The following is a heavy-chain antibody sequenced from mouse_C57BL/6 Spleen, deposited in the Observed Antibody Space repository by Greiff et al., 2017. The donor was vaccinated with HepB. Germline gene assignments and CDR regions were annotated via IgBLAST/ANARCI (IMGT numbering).Heavy chain of an antibody. J-gene: IGHJ2*01. CDR2: IHPNSGST. V-gene: IGHV1-64*01. CDR1: GYTFTSYW. Sequence: VQLQQPGAELVKPGASVKLSCKASGYTFTSYWMHWVKQRPGQGLEWIGMIHPNSGSTNYNEKFKSKATLTVDKSSSTAYMQLSSLTSEDSAVYYCARRGHYYGSSFDYWGQGTTFTVSS. CDR3: ARRGHYYGSSFDY. D-gene: IGHD1-1*01.